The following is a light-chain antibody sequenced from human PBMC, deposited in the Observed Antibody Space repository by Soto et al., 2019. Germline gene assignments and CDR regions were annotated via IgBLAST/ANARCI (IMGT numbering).Light chain of an antibody. J-gene: IGKJ2*01. V-gene: IGKV3-20*01. CDR3: PRYRSSLYT. Sequence: ETLMTQSPGTLSVSPGERITLSCRASQSVSSRFLAWYQQKPGQAPRLLMYGASNRATAIPDRFSGTGSGTDFTLTTRRLEPEDFVVHSCPRYRSSLYT. CDR1: QSVSSRF. CDR2: GAS.